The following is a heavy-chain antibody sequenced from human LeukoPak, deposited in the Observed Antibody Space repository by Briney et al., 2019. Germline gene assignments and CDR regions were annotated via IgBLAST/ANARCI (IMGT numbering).Heavy chain of an antibody. CDR3: ARAISTEAFDI. CDR1: GGSISSYY. CDR2: IYYSGST. V-gene: IGHV4-59*01. D-gene: IGHD2-2*01. J-gene: IGHJ3*02. Sequence: PSETLSLTCTVSGGSISSYYWSWVRQPPGKGLEWIGYIYYSGSTNYNPSLKSRVTISVDTSKNQFSLKLSSVTAADTAVYYCARAISTEAFDIWGQGTTVTVSS.